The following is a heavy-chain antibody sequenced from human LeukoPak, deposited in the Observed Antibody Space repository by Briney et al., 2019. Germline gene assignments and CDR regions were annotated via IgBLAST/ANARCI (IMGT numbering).Heavy chain of an antibody. D-gene: IGHD3-10*01. Sequence: ASVKVSCKASGYTFTGYFMHWVRQAPGQGLEWMGWINPNSGGTNFAQKFQGRVTMTRDTSISTAYMELRSLRSDDTAIYYCARGSYYDYWGQGTLVTVSS. CDR2: INPNSGGT. CDR1: GYTFTGYF. CDR3: ARGSYYDY. J-gene: IGHJ4*02. V-gene: IGHV1-2*02.